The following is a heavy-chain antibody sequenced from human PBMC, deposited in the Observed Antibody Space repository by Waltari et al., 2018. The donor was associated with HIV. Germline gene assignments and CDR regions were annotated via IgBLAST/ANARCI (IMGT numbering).Heavy chain of an antibody. J-gene: IGHJ4*02. D-gene: IGHD4-17*01. V-gene: IGHV3-23*01. CDR2: ITGGGDKT. CDR3: AKDVGYGDPRRFAY. Sequence: GGGLVQPGGSLRLSCAASGFTFSSFAMSWVRQAPGKGLEWVSGITGGGDKTYYADSVKGRFTISRDNPKNTLYLQMSSLRAEDTAVYYCAKDVGYGDPRRFAYWGQGTLVTVSS. CDR1: GFTFSSFA.